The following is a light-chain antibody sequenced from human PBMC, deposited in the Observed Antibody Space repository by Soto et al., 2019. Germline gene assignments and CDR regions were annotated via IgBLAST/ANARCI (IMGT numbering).Light chain of an antibody. J-gene: IGKJ5*01. V-gene: IGKV2-28*01. CDR1: QSLLHSNGYNY. Sequence: DIVMTQSPLSLPVTPGEPASISCRSSQSLLHSNGYNYLDWYLQKPGQSPQVLIYLGSNRASGVPDRVSGSGSGTDSTLKISRVEAEDVGVYYCMQARQTPITFGQGTRLEIK. CDR3: MQARQTPIT. CDR2: LGS.